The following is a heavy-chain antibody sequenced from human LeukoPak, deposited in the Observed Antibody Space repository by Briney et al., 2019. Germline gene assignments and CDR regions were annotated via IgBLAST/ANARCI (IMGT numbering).Heavy chain of an antibody. V-gene: IGHV4-59*01. Sequence: TSETLSLTCTVSGGSISSYYWSWIRQPPGKGLEWIGYIHYSGSTTYNPSLKSRVTISVDTSKNQFSLKLRSVTAADTAVYYCARETSQKGAHYMDVWGKGTTVTISS. CDR1: GGSISSYY. CDR3: ARETSQKGAHYMDV. D-gene: IGHD3-16*01. J-gene: IGHJ6*03. CDR2: IHYSGST.